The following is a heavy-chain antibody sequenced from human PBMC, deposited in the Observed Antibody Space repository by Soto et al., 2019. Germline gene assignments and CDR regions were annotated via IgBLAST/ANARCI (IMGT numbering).Heavy chain of an antibody. J-gene: IGHJ4*02. V-gene: IGHV1-46*03. CDR1: GYTFTSYY. CDR2: INPSGGYT. D-gene: IGHD2-21*02. CDR3: ARGGGIVVVTAPYAH. Sequence: QVQLVQSGAEVKKPGASVKVSCKASGYTFTSYYMNWVRQAPGQGLEWLGIINPSGGYTTYAQRFLGRVSTNRDPSPXTVHLDPGSMTSEDTAGYYCARGGGIVVVTAPYAHGGQGTLVTVSS.